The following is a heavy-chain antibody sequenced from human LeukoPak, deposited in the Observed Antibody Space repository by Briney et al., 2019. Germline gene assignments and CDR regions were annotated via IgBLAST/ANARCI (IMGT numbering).Heavy chain of an antibody. J-gene: IGHJ2*01. CDR3: AVLDYGDFFRDVDL. V-gene: IGHV1-69-2*01. CDR1: GYTFTDHY. CDR2: VDPADGET. D-gene: IGHD4-17*01. Sequence: ATVRISCKASGYTFTDHYIHWVQQAHGKGLEWMGRVDPADGETMYTEKFQGRVSIVADTSTDTVYLEVRGLTSADTAVYYCAVLDYGDFFRDVDLWGRGTLVTVSS.